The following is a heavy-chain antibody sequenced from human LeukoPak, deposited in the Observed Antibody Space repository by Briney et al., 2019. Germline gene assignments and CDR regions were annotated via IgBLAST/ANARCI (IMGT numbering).Heavy chain of an antibody. V-gene: IGHV4-61*08. Sequence: SETLSLTCTVSGGSISSGGYYWSWIRQPPGKGLEWIGYIYYGGSTTYNPSLKSRVIISGDTSKHQFSLKLSSVTAADTAVYYCARHVSYDYDRSGYYYYLDYWGQGTLVTVSS. CDR2: IYYGGST. J-gene: IGHJ4*02. CDR1: GGSISSGGYY. D-gene: IGHD3-22*01. CDR3: ARHVSYDYDRSGYYYYLDY.